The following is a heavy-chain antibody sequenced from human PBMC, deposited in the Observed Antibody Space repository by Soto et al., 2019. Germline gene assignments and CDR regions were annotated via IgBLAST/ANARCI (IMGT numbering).Heavy chain of an antibody. Sequence: SVKVSCKASGGTFSSYAISWVRQAPGQGLEWMGGIIPIFGTANYAQKFQGRVTITADESTSTAYMELSSLRSEDTAVYYCARVNDYSNSRHGEYCFDYWGQGTRVTVAS. V-gene: IGHV1-69*13. CDR2: IIPIFGTA. D-gene: IGHD4-4*01. CDR1: GGTFSSYA. J-gene: IGHJ4*02. CDR3: ARVNDYSNSRHGEYCFDY.